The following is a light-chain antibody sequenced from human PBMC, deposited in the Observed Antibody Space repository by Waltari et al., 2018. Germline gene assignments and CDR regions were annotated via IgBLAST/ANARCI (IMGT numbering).Light chain of an antibody. V-gene: IGLV1-44*01. Sequence: QPVLTQPPSVSGTPGQRVSIPCSGSSSNIGRAIVNWYQQLPGTAPKPVMFANRQRPSGVPARYSGSKAGTSASLAISGLQSEDEADYYCEARDDSLDDVVFGGGTKLTV. CDR2: ANR. CDR3: EARDDSLDDVV. CDR1: SSNIGRAI. J-gene: IGLJ2*01.